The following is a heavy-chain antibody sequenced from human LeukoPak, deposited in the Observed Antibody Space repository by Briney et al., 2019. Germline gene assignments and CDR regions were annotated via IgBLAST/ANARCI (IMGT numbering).Heavy chain of an antibody. J-gene: IGHJ4*02. CDR2: IKQDGSEK. D-gene: IGHD2-2*01. CDR1: GFTFSNAW. CDR3: ARTGGIVVVPASYAFDY. Sequence: GGSLRLSCAASGFTFSNAWMSWVRQAPGKGLEWVANIKQDGSEKYYVDSVKGRFTISRDNAKNSLYLQMNSLRAEDTAVYYCARTGGIVVVPASYAFDYWGQGTLVTVSS. V-gene: IGHV3-7*01.